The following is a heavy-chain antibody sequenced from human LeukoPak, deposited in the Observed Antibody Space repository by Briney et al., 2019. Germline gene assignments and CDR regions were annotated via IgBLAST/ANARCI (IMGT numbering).Heavy chain of an antibody. D-gene: IGHD3-10*01. CDR2: ISGSGGSI. V-gene: IGHV3-23*01. Sequence: GGSLRLSCAVSGFTFSNYAMSWVRQAPGKGLEWVSGISGSGGSIYYADSVKGRFTISRDNSKNTLYLQMNSVRAEDTAVYYCAKQATRGVDYYFDYWGQGTLLTASS. CDR3: AKQATRGVDYYFDY. CDR1: GFTFSNYA. J-gene: IGHJ4*02.